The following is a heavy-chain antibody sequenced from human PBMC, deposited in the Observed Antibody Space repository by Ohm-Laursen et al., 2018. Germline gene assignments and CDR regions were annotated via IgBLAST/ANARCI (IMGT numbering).Heavy chain of an antibody. D-gene: IGHD6-6*01. J-gene: IGHJ6*02. Sequence: SLRLSCSASGFTFSDYSMRWIRQAPGKGLEWVAYISSSGSTKYYADSVKGRFTISRDNAKNSLYLQMNSLRAEDTAVYYCARARPPAYYYGMDVWGQGTRVTVSS. CDR1: GFTFSDYS. CDR3: ARARPPAYYYGMDV. CDR2: ISSSGSTK. V-gene: IGHV3-11*01.